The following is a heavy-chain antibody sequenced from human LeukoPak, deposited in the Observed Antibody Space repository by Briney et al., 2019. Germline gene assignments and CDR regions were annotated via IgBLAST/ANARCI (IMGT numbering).Heavy chain of an antibody. CDR2: IRSKACGGTT. Sequence: GGSLRLSCTASGFTFGDYAMSWVRQAPGKGLEWVGFIRSKACGGTTEYAASVKGRFTISRDDSKSIAYLQMNSLKTEDTAVYYCTRVFLDLVVIITYYMDVWGKGTTVTVSS. CDR3: TRVFLDLVVIITYYMDV. J-gene: IGHJ6*03. CDR1: GFTFGDYA. D-gene: IGHD3-3*01. V-gene: IGHV3-49*04.